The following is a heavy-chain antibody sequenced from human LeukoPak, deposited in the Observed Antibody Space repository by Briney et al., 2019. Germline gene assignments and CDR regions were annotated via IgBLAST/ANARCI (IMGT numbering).Heavy chain of an antibody. Sequence: PGGSLRLSCAASGSTFSSYSMNWVRQAPGKGLEWVSSISSSSDHIAYADSVKGRFTISRDNAKNALYLQVNSLRAEDTAVYYCARGVVPAAFDYWGQGTPVTVSS. CDR3: ARGVVPAAFDY. CDR2: ISSSSDHI. J-gene: IGHJ4*02. V-gene: IGHV3-21*01. CDR1: GSTFSSYS. D-gene: IGHD2-2*01.